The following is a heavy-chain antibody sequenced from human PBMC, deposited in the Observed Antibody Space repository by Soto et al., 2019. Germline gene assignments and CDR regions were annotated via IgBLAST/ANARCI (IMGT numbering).Heavy chain of an antibody. V-gene: IGHV4-4*02. D-gene: IGHD2-2*01. CDR1: GGPIRSYNW. CDR3: ARMPYSYYAMGV. J-gene: IGHJ6*02. Sequence: QVQLQESGPGLVEPAGTLSLTCAVSGGPIRSYNWWSGARQPPGKGLEWIGEIPHDGRTNYNTSLTSRVTISVDNAKNHLSLNMNSVTAADAAIYYCARMPYSYYAMGVWGQGTKVTVSS. CDR2: IPHDGRT.